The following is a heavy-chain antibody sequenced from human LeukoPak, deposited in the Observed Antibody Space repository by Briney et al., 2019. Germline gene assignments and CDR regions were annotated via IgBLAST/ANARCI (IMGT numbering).Heavy chain of an antibody. J-gene: IGHJ6*02. D-gene: IGHD6-13*01. CDR2: IWYDGSNE. Sequence: GGSLRLSCTASGFTFRTSAMYWVRQAPGKGLEWVAFIWYDGSNEEYVDSVKGRFTISRDNSKNTLYLQMNSLRAEDTAVYYCAKAPGIAAAGRMDVWGQGTTVTVSS. CDR3: AKAPGIAAAGRMDV. CDR1: GFTFRTSA. V-gene: IGHV3-30*02.